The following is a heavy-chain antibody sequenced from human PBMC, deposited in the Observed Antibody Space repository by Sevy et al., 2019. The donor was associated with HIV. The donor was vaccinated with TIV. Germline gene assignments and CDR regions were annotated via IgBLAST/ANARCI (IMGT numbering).Heavy chain of an antibody. J-gene: IGHJ6*02. V-gene: IGHV2-70*01. CDR2: IDWDDDK. CDR1: GFSLSTSGMC. Sequence: SGPTLVNPTQTLTLTCTFSGFSLSTSGMCVSWIRQPPGKALEWLALIDWDDDKYYNTSLKTRNTISKDTYKNQVVLKMTNMDPVDTATDFYSRIRGRSYIDYYDMDVWGQGTTVTVSS. D-gene: IGHD1-26*01. CDR3: SRIRGRSYIDYYDMDV.